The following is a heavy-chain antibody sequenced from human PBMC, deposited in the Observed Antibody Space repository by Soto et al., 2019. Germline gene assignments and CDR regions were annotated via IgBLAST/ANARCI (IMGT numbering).Heavy chain of an antibody. CDR3: ARTRSGSYPIAAFDI. V-gene: IGHV4-34*01. CDR2: INHSGST. CDR1: GGSFSGYY. D-gene: IGHD1-26*01. Sequence: SETLSLTCAVYGGSFSGYYWSCILQPPGKGLEWIGEINHSGSTNYNPSLKSRVTISVDTSKNQFSLKLSSVTAADTAVYYCARTRSGSYPIAAFDIWGQGTMVTVSS. J-gene: IGHJ3*02.